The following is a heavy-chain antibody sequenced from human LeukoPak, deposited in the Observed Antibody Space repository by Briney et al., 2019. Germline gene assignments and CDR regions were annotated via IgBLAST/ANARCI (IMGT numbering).Heavy chain of an antibody. CDR2: IGSSGVNT. Sequence: PGGSLRLSCAAFGFTFSDYAMSWVRQAPGKGLEWVSGIGSSGVNTDYATSVKGRFTISRDNTKSTLHLLMNSLRVEDTATYYCAKGRNSGSYFGIDPWGQGTPVSVSS. J-gene: IGHJ5*02. CDR1: GFTFSDYA. CDR3: AKGRNSGSYFGIDP. V-gene: IGHV3-23*01. D-gene: IGHD3-10*01.